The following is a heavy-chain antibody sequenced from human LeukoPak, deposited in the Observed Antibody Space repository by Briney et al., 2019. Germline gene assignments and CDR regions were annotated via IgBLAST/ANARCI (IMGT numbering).Heavy chain of an antibody. D-gene: IGHD3-10*01. J-gene: IGHJ4*02. CDR1: GFTFSSYG. Sequence: PGGSLRLSCAASGFTFSSYGMHWVRQAPGKGLEWVAVISCDGSNKYYADSVKGRFTISRDNSKNTLYLQMNSLRAEDTAVYYCAKVLVMTMVRGAAFDYWGQGTLVTVSS. CDR2: ISCDGSNK. V-gene: IGHV3-30*18. CDR3: AKVLVMTMVRGAAFDY.